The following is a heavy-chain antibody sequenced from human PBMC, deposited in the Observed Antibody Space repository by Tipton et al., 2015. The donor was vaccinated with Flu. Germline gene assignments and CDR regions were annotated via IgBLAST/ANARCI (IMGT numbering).Heavy chain of an antibody. CDR1: GFTFSRNA. CDR2: ISGTGGAT. CDR3: ARRGVGHSYGYPLEY. D-gene: IGHD5-18*01. Sequence: SLRLSCAASGFTFSRNAMAWVRQAPGKGLEWVSTISGTGGATHYADSVKGRFTISRDNSKSTLDLQMNSLRAEDTAVYYCARRGVGHSYGYPLEYWGQGTLVTVSS. J-gene: IGHJ4*02. V-gene: IGHV3-23*01.